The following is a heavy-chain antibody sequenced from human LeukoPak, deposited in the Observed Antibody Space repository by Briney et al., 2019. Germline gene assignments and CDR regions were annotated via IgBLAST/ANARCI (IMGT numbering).Heavy chain of an antibody. CDR3: AKRDDSGGNLVDL. J-gene: IGHJ4*02. V-gene: IGHV4-39*02. CDR1: GGSIRSGSHY. D-gene: IGHD3-22*01. CDR2: IYYSGST. Sequence: SETLSPTYTVSGGSIRSGSHYWAWIRQPPGKGLEWIGSIYYSGSTYYNPSLENRVTISIDTSKNHFSLKLSSLSAADTSVYYCAKRDDSGGNLVDLWGQGTLVTVS.